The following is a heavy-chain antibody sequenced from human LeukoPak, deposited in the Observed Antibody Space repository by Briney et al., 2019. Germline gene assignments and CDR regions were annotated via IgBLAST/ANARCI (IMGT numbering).Heavy chain of an antibody. Sequence: GGSLRLSCAASGFTVSSNYMSWVRQAPGKGLEWVSVIYSGGSTYYADSVKGRFTISRDNSKNTLYLQMNSLRAEDTAVYYCAXXXXXXXXXXRXXYGMDVWGQGTTVTVSS. CDR1: GFTVSSNY. CDR2: IYSGGST. CDR3: AXXXXXXXXXXRXXYGMDV. V-gene: IGHV3-53*01. J-gene: IGHJ6*02.